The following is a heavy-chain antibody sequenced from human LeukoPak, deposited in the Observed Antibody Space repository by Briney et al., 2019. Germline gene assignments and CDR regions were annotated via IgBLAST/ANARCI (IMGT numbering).Heavy chain of an antibody. CDR1: GFSFSSYV. J-gene: IGHJ4*02. CDR3: ARGLGFFAGTPTHFDY. Sequence: GRSLRLSCAASGFSFSSYVMYWVRQAPGKGLEWVTVISYDGSNKDYADSVKGRFTISRDNSKNTLYLQMNSLRAEDTAVYYCARGLGFFAGTPTHFDYWGQGTLVTVSS. D-gene: IGHD6-13*01. V-gene: IGHV3-30-3*01. CDR2: ISYDGSNK.